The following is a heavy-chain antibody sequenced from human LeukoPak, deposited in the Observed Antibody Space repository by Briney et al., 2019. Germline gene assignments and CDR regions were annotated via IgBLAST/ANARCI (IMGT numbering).Heavy chain of an antibody. J-gene: IGHJ6*03. CDR3: ERLRYTSFYYGYMDG. CDR2: ISSSGSTI. Sequence: GGSLRLSCTASGVTFSNYYMSWIRQAPGKGLEWVSYISSSGSTIYYAHSVKGRFTISRRNAKNSLYLQVNSLRGERTGMYYCERLRYTSFYYGYMDGCGKGTTVTVSS. CDR1: GVTFSNYY. V-gene: IGHV3-11*01. D-gene: IGHD3-10*01.